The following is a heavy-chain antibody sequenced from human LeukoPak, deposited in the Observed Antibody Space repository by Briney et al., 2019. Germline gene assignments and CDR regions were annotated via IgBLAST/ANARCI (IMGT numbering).Heavy chain of an antibody. CDR1: GGSISSYY. V-gene: IGHV4-59*01. J-gene: IGHJ4*02. D-gene: IGHD4-17*01. CDR3: AMGTTVTTSGYFDY. CDR2: IYYSGST. Sequence: SETLSLTCTVSGGSISSYYWSWIRQPPGKGPEWIGYIYYSGSTNYNPSLKSRVTISVDTSKNQFSLKLSSVTAADTAVYYCAMGTTVTTSGYFDYWGQGTLVTVSS.